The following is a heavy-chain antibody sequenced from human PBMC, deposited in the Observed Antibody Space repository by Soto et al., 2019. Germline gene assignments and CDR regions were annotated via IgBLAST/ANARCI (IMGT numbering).Heavy chain of an antibody. V-gene: IGHV3-7*01. J-gene: IGHJ4*02. D-gene: IGHD3-16*01. CDR3: VCGGNFFVY. CDR2: LDQDGSER. CDR1: GFTFSTCW. Sequence: EVQLVESGGGLVQPGGSLRLSCAASGFTFSTCWMTWVRRPPGKGLEWVANLDQDGSERYYMDSVRGRFTISRDNAKNSLYLQMNSLRAEDTAVYYCVCGGNFFVYWGQGTLVTVSP.